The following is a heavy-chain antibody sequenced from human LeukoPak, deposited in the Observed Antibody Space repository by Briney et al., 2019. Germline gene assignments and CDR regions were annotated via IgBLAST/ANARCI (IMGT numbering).Heavy chain of an antibody. Sequence: GGSLRLSCAASGFTFSTYAMSWVRQAPGKGLEWVSAISSSSISTYYADSLKGRFTISRDNSKNTLYLQMNSLRAEDTAAYYCANNRGAYWGQGTLVTVSS. J-gene: IGHJ4*02. V-gene: IGHV3-23*01. CDR1: GFTFSTYA. CDR3: ANNRGAY. CDR2: ISSSSIST.